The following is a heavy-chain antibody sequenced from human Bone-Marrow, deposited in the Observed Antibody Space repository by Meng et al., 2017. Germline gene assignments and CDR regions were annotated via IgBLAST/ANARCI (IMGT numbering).Heavy chain of an antibody. D-gene: IGHD6-19*01. Sequence: ASVKVSCKASGYTLTDYYMHWVRQAPGQGLEWMVWINPNTDATNYAPKFHGRVTMTRDTSTSTAYMELTSLTSDDTAVYYCARSSGWCRDDYWGQGTLVTVSS. CDR1: GYTLTDYY. V-gene: IGHV1-2*02. CDR2: INPNTDAT. J-gene: IGHJ4*02. CDR3: ARSSGWCRDDY.